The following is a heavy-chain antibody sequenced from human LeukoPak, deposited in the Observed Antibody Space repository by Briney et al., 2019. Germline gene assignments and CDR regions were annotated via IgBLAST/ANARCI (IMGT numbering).Heavy chain of an antibody. J-gene: IGHJ4*02. CDR3: ARGRFLYYSAY. V-gene: IGHV4-34*01. CDR1: GGSFSGYY. CDR2: INHSGST. D-gene: IGHD2/OR15-2a*01. Sequence: SETLSLTCAVYGGSFSGYYWSWIRQPPGKGLEWIGEINHSGSTNYNPSLKSRVTISVDTSKNQFSLKLSSVTAADTAVYYCARGRFLYYSAYWGQGTLVTVSS.